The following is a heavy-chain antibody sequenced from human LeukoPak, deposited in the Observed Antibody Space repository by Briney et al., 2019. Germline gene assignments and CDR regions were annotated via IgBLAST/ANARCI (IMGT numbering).Heavy chain of an antibody. CDR2: IYYSGST. CDR3: ARVRDGYNCDY. CDR1: GGSISSYY. J-gene: IGHJ4*02. D-gene: IGHD5-24*01. V-gene: IGHV4-59*01. Sequence: KPSETLSLTCTVSGGSISSYYWSWIRQPPGKGLEWIGYIYYSGSTNYNPSLKSRVTISVDTSKNQFSLKLSSVTAADTAVYYCARVRDGYNCDYWGQGTLVTVSS.